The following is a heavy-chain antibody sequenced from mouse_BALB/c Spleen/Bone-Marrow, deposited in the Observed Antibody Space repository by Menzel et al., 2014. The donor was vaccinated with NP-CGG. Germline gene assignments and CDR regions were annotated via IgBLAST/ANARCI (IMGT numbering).Heavy chain of an antibody. CDR3: TSPQLGRDY. CDR2: INPSNGRT. Sequence: QVHVKQSGSELVGPGASVKLSCKASGYTFTSYWMHWVKQRPGQGLEWLGEINPSNGRTDYNEKFKTKATLTVDSSSSTAYMQLSSLTSEDSAVYYCTSPQLGRDYWGQGTTLTVSS. CDR1: GYTFTSYW. D-gene: IGHD4-1*02. J-gene: IGHJ2*01. V-gene: IGHV1S81*02.